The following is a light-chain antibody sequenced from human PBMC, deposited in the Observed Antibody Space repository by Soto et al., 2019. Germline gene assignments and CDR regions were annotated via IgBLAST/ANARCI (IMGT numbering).Light chain of an antibody. CDR2: TTS. CDR3: QQSYSRPRT. Sequence: DIHMTQSPSSLSASVGDRFTITCRASQSISRYLNWYQQKPGKAPNLLIYTTSNLESGVPSRCSGSGSGTDFTLTISSLQPEDVETYFCQQSYSRPRTFGQGTKVDIK. CDR1: QSISRY. V-gene: IGKV1-39*01. J-gene: IGKJ1*01.